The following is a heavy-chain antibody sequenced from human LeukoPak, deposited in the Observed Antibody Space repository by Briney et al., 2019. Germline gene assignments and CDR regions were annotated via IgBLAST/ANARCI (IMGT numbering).Heavy chain of an antibody. J-gene: IGHJ5*02. CDR2: IYTSGST. V-gene: IGHV4-4*07. D-gene: IGHD3-10*01. Sequence: SETLSLXCTVSGGSISSYYWSWIRQPAGKALEWIGRIYTSGSTNYNPSLKSRVTMSVDTSKDQFSLKLSSVTAADTAVYYCARAVAYYYGSGKDWFDPWGQGTLVTVSS. CDR3: ARAVAYYYGSGKDWFDP. CDR1: GGSISSYY.